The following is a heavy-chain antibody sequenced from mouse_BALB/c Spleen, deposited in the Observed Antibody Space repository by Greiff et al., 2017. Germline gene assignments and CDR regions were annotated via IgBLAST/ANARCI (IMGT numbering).Heavy chain of an antibody. CDR1: GFTFSSYG. CDR3: AREGGLQGFAY. CDR2: INSNGGST. V-gene: IGHV5-6-3*01. J-gene: IGHJ3*01. Sequence: EVQLQESGGGLVQPGGSLKLSCAASGFTFSSYGMSWVRQTPDKRLELVATINSNGGSTYYPDSVKGRFTISRDNAKNTLYLQMSSLKSEDTAMYYCAREGGLQGFAYWGQGTLVTVSA. D-gene: IGHD2-4*01.